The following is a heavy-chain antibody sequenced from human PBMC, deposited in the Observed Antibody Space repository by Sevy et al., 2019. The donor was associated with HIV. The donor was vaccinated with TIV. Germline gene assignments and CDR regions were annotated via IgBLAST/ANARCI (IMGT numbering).Heavy chain of an antibody. J-gene: IGHJ4*02. CDR1: GFTFSSYG. V-gene: IGHV3-33*06. Sequence: GGSLRLSCAASGFTFSSYGMHWVRQAPGKGLEWVAVIWYDGSNKYYADSVKGRFTISRDNSKNTLYLQMNSLRAEDTAVYYCAKDNFSRRRDGYNYLFDYWCQGTLVTVSS. CDR2: IWYDGSNK. CDR3: AKDNFSRRRDGYNYLFDY. D-gene: IGHD5-12*01.